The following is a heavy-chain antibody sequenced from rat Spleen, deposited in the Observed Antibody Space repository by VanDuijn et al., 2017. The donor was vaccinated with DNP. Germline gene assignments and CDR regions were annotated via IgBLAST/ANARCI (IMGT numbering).Heavy chain of an antibody. J-gene: IGHJ1*01. V-gene: IGHV5-27*01. CDR3: ARAVYYSTHIYARYFDF. CDR1: GFTFSNYD. Sequence: EVQLVETGGGLVQPGWSLKLSCAASGFTFSNYDMAWVRQAPTKGLEWVASISASGGSTSYRDSVKGRFTISRDNAKSTLYLQMSKLGSEDTAFYYCARAVYYSTHIYARYFDFWGPGTMVTVSS. CDR2: ISASGGST. D-gene: IGHD1-2*01.